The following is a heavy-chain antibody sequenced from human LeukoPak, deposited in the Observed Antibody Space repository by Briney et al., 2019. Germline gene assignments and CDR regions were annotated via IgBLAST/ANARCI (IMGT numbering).Heavy chain of an antibody. CDR3: AKGRSYPDY. V-gene: IGHV3-48*01. CDR2: ISNSGSTI. D-gene: IGHD3-16*02. J-gene: IGHJ4*02. Sequence: GGSLRLSCAASGFTFTYSTMNWVRQAPGKGLEWVSYISNSGSTIYYADSVRGRFTISRDNAKSSLFLQMNSLRAEDTAVYFCAKGRSYPDYWGLGTLVTVSS. CDR1: GFTFTYST.